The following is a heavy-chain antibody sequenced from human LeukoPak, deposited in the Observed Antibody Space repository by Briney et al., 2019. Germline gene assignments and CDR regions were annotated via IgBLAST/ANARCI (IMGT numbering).Heavy chain of an antibody. V-gene: IGHV3-7*01. Sequence: GGSLRLSCAASGFTFSSYWMSWVRQAPGKGLGWVANIKQDGSEKYYVDSVKGRFTISRDNAKNSLYLQMNSLRAEDTAMYYCASASVAGTGGDYWGQGTLVTVSS. CDR3: ASASVAGTGGDY. CDR1: GFTFSSYW. D-gene: IGHD6-19*01. CDR2: IKQDGSEK. J-gene: IGHJ4*02.